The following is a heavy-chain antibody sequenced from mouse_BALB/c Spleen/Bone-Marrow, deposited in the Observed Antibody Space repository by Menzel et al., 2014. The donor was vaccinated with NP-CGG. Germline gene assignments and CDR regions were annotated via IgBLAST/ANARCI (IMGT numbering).Heavy chain of an antibody. CDR3: ARYDLYYYGRGFDV. D-gene: IGHD1-1*01. CDR2: IDPANGNT. Sequence: EVQLQQSGAELVKPGASVKLSCTASGFNIKDTYMHWVKQRPEQGLEWIGRIDPANGNTKYDPKFQGKATITADTSSNTAYLQLSSLTSEDTAVYYCARYDLYYYGRGFDVWGAGTTVTVSS. J-gene: IGHJ1*01. CDR1: GFNIKDTY. V-gene: IGHV14-3*02.